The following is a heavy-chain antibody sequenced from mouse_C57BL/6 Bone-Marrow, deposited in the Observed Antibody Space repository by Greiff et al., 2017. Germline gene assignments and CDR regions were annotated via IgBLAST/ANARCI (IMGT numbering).Heavy chain of an antibody. CDR3: ARDAMVTGDIDY. D-gene: IGHD2-2*01. CDR2: IDPSDSYT. Sequence: QVQLQQPGAELVMPGASVKLSCKASGYTFTSDWMHWVKQRPGQGLEWIGEIDPSDSYTNYNQKFKGKSTLTVDKSSSTAYMQLSSLTSEDSAVFSCARDAMVTGDIDYWGQGTSVTVSS. J-gene: IGHJ4*01. V-gene: IGHV1-69*01. CDR1: GYTFTSDW.